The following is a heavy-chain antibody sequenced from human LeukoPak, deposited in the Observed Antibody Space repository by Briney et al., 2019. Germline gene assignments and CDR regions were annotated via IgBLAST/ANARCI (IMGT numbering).Heavy chain of an antibody. CDR3: AREGYCSGGSCYGKWFDP. CDR2: ISSTGSYI. CDR1: GFTFSSYS. V-gene: IGHV3-21*01. J-gene: IGHJ5*02. D-gene: IGHD2-15*01. Sequence: PGGSLRLSCAASGFTFSSYSMNWVRQAPGKGLEWVSSISSTGSYIHYADSVKGRFTISRDNAKNSLYLQMNSLRAEDTAVYYCAREGYCSGGSCYGKWFDPWGQGAMVTVSS.